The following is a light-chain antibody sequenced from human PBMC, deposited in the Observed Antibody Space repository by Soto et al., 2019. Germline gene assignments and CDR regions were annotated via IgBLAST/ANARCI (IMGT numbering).Light chain of an antibody. Sequence: DIQMTQSPSSLSASVSERVTITCRASQSVRSYLNWYQQKPGKAPKLLIFAASSLQSGTPSRFSGSGSGTDFTLTISTLQPEDFATYYCHQSYDIPTFGQGTRLEI. CDR1: QSVRSY. J-gene: IGKJ5*01. V-gene: IGKV1-39*01. CDR2: AAS. CDR3: HQSYDIPT.